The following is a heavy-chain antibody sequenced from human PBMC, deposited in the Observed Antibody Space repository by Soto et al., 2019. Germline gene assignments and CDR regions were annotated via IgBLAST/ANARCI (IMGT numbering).Heavy chain of an antibody. V-gene: IGHV3-11*06. CDR1: VFTFSDYY. D-gene: IGHD6-6*01. CDR2: ISSSSSYT. J-gene: IGHJ4*02. Sequence: PWGSLVVSCASSVFTFSDYYMSWIRQAPGKGLDWVSYISSSSSYTNYADSVKGRFTISRDNAKNSLYLQMNSLRAEDTAVYYCARARNQSSHFDYWGQGTMVTVSS. CDR3: ARARNQSSHFDY.